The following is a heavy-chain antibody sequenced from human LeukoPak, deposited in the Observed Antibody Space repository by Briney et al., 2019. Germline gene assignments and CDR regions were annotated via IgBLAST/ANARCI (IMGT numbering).Heavy chain of an antibody. Sequence: GGSLRLSCAASGFSFNSYDMHWVRQAPGKGLEWVAFVQKDGNNKNYADSVKGRFTISRDNAKDSVFLQMNSLRAEDTAVYYCARDGRNGYEDDYWGQGTLVTVSS. J-gene: IGHJ4*02. CDR1: GFSFNSYD. V-gene: IGHV3-30*02. CDR2: VQKDGNNK. D-gene: IGHD5-12*01. CDR3: ARDGRNGYEDDY.